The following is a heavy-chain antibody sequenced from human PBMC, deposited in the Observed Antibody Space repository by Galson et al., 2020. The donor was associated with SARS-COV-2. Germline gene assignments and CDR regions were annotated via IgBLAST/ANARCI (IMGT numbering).Heavy chain of an antibody. CDR2: IYSAGSST. D-gene: IGHD1-1*01. Sequence: ALHGESLKISCAASGFTFSSYWMHWVRQAPGKGLVWVSRIYSAGSSTSYADSVKGRFTISRDNAKNTLYLQLNSLRAEDTAVYYCAKGDMWNEYVGYWGQGTLGTVAS. J-gene: IGHJ4*02. CDR3: AKGDMWNEYVGY. CDR1: GFTFSSYW. V-gene: IGHV3-74*01.